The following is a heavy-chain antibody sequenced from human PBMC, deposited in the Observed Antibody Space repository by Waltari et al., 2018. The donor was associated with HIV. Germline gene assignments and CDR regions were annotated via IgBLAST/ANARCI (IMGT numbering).Heavy chain of an antibody. CDR2: IHTYTGNT. CDR3: VRDLSPMGKSGWYDS. J-gene: IGHJ1*01. Sequence: QVRLVASGAEVKKPGASVKVSCKASVFSFTTYRFRWVRQAPGQGLEWMGWIHTYTGNTDSAENFQGRVTMTRDTFTNTIYMELTTLKSDDSAIYYCVRDLSPMGKSGWYDSWGQGTVVTVSS. D-gene: IGHD6-19*01. V-gene: IGHV1-18*04. CDR1: VFSFTTYR.